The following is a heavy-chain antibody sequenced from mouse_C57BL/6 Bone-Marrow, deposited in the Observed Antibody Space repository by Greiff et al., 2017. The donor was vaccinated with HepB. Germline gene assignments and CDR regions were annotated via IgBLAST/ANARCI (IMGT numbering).Heavy chain of an antibody. J-gene: IGHJ2*01. V-gene: IGHV5-6*01. CDR3: ARHGDY. Sequence: EVNLVESGGDLVKPGGSLKLSCAASGFTFSSYGMSWVRQTPDKRLEWVATISSGGSYTYYPDSVKGRFTISRDNAKNTLYLQMSSLKSEDTAMYYCARHGDYWGQGTTLTVSS. CDR2: ISSGGSYT. CDR1: GFTFSSYG.